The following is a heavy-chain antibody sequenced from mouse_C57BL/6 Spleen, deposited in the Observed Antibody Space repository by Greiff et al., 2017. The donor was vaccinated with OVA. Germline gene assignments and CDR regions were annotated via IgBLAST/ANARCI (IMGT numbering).Heavy chain of an antibody. D-gene: IGHD2-2*01. CDR3: AGGYISWFAY. V-gene: IGHV1-26*01. CDR2: INPNNGGT. CDR1: GYTFTDYY. J-gene: IGHJ3*01. Sequence: EVQLQQSGPELVKPGASVKISCKASGYTFTDYYMNWVKQSHGKSLEWIGDINPNNGGTSYNQKFKGKATLTVDKSSSTAYMELRSLTSEDSAVYYCAGGYISWFAYWGQGTLVTVSA.